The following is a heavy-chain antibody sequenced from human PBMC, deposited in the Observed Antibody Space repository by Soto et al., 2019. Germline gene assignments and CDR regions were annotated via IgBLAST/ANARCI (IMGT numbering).Heavy chain of an antibody. Sequence: SETLSLTCNVSGGAITSDFWSWIRQPPGKGLEWIGYVYYSGAADYNPSLKPRVTISIATSKTQLSLRLASATAADTGVYYCARDHGSYPNTWGQGILVTVSS. CDR1: GGAITSDF. V-gene: IGHV4-59*01. J-gene: IGHJ1*01. CDR2: VYYSGAA. CDR3: ARDHGSYPNT. D-gene: IGHD3-16*02.